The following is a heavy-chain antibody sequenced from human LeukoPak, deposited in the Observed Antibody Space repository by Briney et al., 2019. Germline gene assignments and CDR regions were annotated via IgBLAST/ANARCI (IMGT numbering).Heavy chain of an antibody. CDR3: AKMNSMTTVTGDNYYYGVDV. CDR2: IGATGGST. V-gene: IGHV3-23*01. CDR1: GITFSSDA. D-gene: IGHD4-17*01. Sequence: GGSLRLSCAATGITFSSDAMKWVRQAPGKRLKWVSTIGATGGSTCYADSVKGRFTIYRDNSKNTLYLQMSSLRAEDTAVYYCAKMNSMTTVTGDNYYYGVDVWGQGTTVTVSS. J-gene: IGHJ6*02.